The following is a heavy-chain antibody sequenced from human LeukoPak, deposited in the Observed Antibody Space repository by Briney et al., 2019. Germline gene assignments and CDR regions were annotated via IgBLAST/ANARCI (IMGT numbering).Heavy chain of an antibody. Sequence: SETLSLIRTVSGGSISSYYWSWIRQPPGEGLEWIGYIYYSGSTNYNPSLKSRVTISVDTSKNQFSLKLSSVTAADTAVYYCAKHYMGSSYNRGCDCWGQGTQVTVSS. CDR2: IYYSGST. CDR1: GGSISSYY. J-gene: IGHJ4*02. D-gene: IGHD3-10*01. V-gene: IGHV4-59*08. CDR3: AKHYMGSSYNRGCDC.